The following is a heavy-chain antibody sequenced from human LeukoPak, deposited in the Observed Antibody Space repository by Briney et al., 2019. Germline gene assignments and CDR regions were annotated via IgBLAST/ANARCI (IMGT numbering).Heavy chain of an antibody. CDR3: ARGLYGSGSYWWFDP. V-gene: IGHV4-59*01. Sequence: SEALSLTCTVSGGSISGYYWNWSRQPPGKGVEWIGNLYYMRGAWYKSSLKSRVTTSVDTSRNEFSLKLSSVTAADTAVYYCARGLYGSGSYWWFDPWGQGTLVTVSS. CDR1: GGSISGYY. D-gene: IGHD3-10*01. CDR2: LYYMRGA. J-gene: IGHJ5*02.